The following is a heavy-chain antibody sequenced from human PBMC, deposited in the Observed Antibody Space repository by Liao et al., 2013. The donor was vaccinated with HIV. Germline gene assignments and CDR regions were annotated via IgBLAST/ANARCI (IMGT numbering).Heavy chain of an antibody. CDR2: IYHSGST. D-gene: IGHD1-26*01. V-gene: IGHV4-30-2*02. CDR1: GGSISSGGYS. J-gene: IGHJ6*03. CDR3: AGSGNYYSPYFFYMDV. Sequence: QLQLQESGSGLVKPSQTLSLTCAVSGGSISSGGYSWNWIRQPPEKGLEWIGYIYHSGSTYYNPSLKSRVTMSIDRSKNQFSLRLSSVTAADTAVYYCAGSGNYYSPYFFYMDVWGKGTTVTVSS.